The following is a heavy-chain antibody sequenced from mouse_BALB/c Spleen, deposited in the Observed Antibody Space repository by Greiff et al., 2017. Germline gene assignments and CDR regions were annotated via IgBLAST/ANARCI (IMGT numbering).Heavy chain of an antibody. Sequence: EVMLVESGGGLVKPGGSLKLSCAASGFTFSDYYMYWVRQTPEKRLEWVATISDGGSYTYYPDSVKGRFTISRDNAKNNLYLQMSSLKSEDTAMYYCAREDDGYLFAYWGQGTLVTVSA. CDR2: ISDGGSYT. J-gene: IGHJ3*01. CDR1: GFTFSDYY. CDR3: AREDDGYLFAY. V-gene: IGHV5-4*02. D-gene: IGHD2-3*01.